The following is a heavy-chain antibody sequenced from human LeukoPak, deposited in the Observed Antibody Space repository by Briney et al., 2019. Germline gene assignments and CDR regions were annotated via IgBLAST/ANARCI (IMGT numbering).Heavy chain of an antibody. J-gene: IGHJ4*02. Sequence: QPGRSLRLSCAASGFTFSSYAMHWVRQAPGKGLEWVAVISYDGSNKYYADSVKGRFTISRDNSKNTLYLQMNSLRAEDTAVYYCTRRLDDWSQGTLATVSS. V-gene: IGHV3-30-3*01. D-gene: IGHD3-16*01. CDR2: ISYDGSNK. CDR3: TRRLDD. CDR1: GFTFSSYA.